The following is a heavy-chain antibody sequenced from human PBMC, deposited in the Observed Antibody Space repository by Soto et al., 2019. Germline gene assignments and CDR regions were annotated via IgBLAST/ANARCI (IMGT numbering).Heavy chain of an antibody. CDR1: GGTFSSYA. CDR3: ARVTMVRGVIINYGMDV. V-gene: IGHV1-69*06. D-gene: IGHD3-10*01. J-gene: IGHJ6*02. Sequence: SVKVSCKASGGTFSSYAISWVRQAPGQGLEWMGGITPIFGTANYAQKFQGRVTITADKSTSTAYMELSSLRSEDTAVYYCARVTMVRGVIINYGMDVWGQVT. CDR2: ITPIFGTA.